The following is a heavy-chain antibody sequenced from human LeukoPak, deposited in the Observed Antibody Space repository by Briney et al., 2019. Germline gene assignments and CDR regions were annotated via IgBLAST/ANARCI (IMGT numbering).Heavy chain of an antibody. CDR3: ATVRLFHCSGGSCYDY. CDR2: FDPEDGET. Sequence: GASVKVSCKVSGYTLTELSMHWVRQAPGKGLEWMGGFDPEDGETIYAQKFQGRVTMTEDTSTDTAYMELSSLRSEVTAVYYCATVRLFHCSGGSCYDYWGQGTLVTVSS. CDR1: GYTLTELS. D-gene: IGHD2-15*01. V-gene: IGHV1-24*01. J-gene: IGHJ4*02.